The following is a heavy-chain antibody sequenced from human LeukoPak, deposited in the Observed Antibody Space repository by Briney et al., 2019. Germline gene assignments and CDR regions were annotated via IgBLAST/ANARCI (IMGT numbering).Heavy chain of an antibody. Sequence: GGTLRLSCAASGFTLSRFSINCVPGAPGKGLEWVSSISISSSYIYYADSVKGRLPISRDKAKNSLYLQINSLRAEDTAVYYCARDPAVKGSSWYRGDYFDYWGQGTLVTVSS. CDR3: ARDPAVKGSSWYRGDYFDY. J-gene: IGHJ4*01. V-gene: IGHV3-21*01. CDR1: GFTLSRFS. D-gene: IGHD6-13*01. CDR2: ISISSSYI.